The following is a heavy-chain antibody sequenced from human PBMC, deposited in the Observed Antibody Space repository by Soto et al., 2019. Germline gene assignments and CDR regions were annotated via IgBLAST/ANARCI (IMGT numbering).Heavy chain of an antibody. V-gene: IGHV4-39*01. CDR1: GGSISSSSYY. Sequence: PSETLSLTCTVSGGSISSSSYYWGWIRQPPGKGLEWIGSIYYSGSTYYNPSLKSRVTISVDTSKNQFSLKLSSVTAADTAVYYCAKADRTGSGWYSDYYYGMDVWGQGTTVTVSS. D-gene: IGHD6-19*01. J-gene: IGHJ6*02. CDR3: AKADRTGSGWYSDYYYGMDV. CDR2: IYYSGST.